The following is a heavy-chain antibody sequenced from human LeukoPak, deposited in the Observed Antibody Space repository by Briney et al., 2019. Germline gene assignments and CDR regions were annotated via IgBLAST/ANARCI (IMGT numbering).Heavy chain of an antibody. CDR2: IIPIFGTA. CDR1: GGTFSSYA. Sequence: GSSVKVSCKASGGTFSSYAISWVRQAPRQGLEWMGGIIPIFGTANYAQKFQGRVTITADESTSTAYMELSSLRSEDTAVYYCAREEYYYDSSGRMYYFDYWGQGTLSPSPQ. J-gene: IGHJ4*02. D-gene: IGHD3-22*01. V-gene: IGHV1-69*01. CDR3: AREEYYYDSSGRMYYFDY.